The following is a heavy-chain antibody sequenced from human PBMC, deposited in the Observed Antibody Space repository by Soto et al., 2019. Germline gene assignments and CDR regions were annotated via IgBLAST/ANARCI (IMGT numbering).Heavy chain of an antibody. D-gene: IGHD3-9*01. V-gene: IGHV4-39*01. CDR2: IYYSGST. CDR1: GGSVSNSNYY. J-gene: IGHJ2*01. Sequence: NPSETLSLTCTVSGGSVSNSNYYWGWIRQPPGKGLEWIGSIYYSGSTYYNPSLKSRVTISVDTSNNQFSLELSSVTAADTAVYPCARLYGSFSDPFIGNYKTFCYFNPCGRGTLVTVS. CDR3: ARLYGSFSDPFIGNYKTFCYFNP.